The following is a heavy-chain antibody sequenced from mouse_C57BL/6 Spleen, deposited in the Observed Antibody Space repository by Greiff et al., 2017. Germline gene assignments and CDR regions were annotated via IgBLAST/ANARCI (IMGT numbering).Heavy chain of an antibody. J-gene: IGHJ1*03. V-gene: IGHV1-53*01. CDR2: INPSNGGT. CDR1: GYTFTSYW. CDR3: ARLPYYYGSSPWYFDV. Sequence: QVQLQQSGTELVKPGASVKLSCKASGYTFTSYWMHWVKQRPGQGLEWIGNINPSNGGTNYNEKFKSKATLTVDKSSSTAYMQLSSLTSEDSAVYYCARLPYYYGSSPWYFDVWGTGTTVTVSS. D-gene: IGHD1-1*01.